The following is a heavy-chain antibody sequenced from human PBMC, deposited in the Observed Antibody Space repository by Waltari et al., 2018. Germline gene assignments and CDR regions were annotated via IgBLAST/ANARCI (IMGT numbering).Heavy chain of an antibody. Sequence: EVQLLESGGGLVQPGGSRRLSCTASEFIFNNYAMSWVRQAPGKGLEFVSIIVGRGVDTFYADSVGGRFTISRDNSKNTLYLQMNSLTAGDTAVYYCARVEDAELVTKPFDFWGQGTLVTVSS. CDR3: ARVEDAELVTKPFDF. J-gene: IGHJ4*02. V-gene: IGHV3-23*01. CDR1: EFIFNNYA. D-gene: IGHD1-1*01. CDR2: IVGRGVDT.